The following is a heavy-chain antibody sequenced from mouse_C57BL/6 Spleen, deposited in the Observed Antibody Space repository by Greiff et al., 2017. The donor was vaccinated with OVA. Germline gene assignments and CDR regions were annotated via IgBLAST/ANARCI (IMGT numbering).Heavy chain of an antibody. Sequence: QVQLQQSGAELVKPGASVKLSCKASGYTFTEYTIHWVKQRSGQGLEWIGWFYPGSGSIKYNEKFKDKATLTADKSSSTVYMELSRLPSEDSAVYFCARHGKPLIYYDPLLAMDYWGQGTSVTVSS. CDR2: FYPGSGSI. D-gene: IGHD2-4*01. CDR3: ARHGKPLIYYDPLLAMDY. CDR1: GYTFTEYT. V-gene: IGHV1-62-2*01. J-gene: IGHJ4*01.